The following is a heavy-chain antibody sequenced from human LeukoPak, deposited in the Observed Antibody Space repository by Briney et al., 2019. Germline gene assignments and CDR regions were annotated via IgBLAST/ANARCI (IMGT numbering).Heavy chain of an antibody. CDR3: FVAEVGY. Sequence: PGGSLSLSCAASGFNFSGAAMHWARQAPGRGLEWVGRIRSKTNSYVTTFAASVQGRFTISRDDAINTVYLHMNSLKAEDTAVYYCFVAEVGYWGQGTLVAVSS. J-gene: IGHJ4*02. CDR1: GFNFSGAA. V-gene: IGHV3-73*01. CDR2: IRSKTNSYVT. D-gene: IGHD6-19*01.